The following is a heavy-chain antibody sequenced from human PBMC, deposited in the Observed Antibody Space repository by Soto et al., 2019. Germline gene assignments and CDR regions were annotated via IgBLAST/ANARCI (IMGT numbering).Heavy chain of an antibody. Sequence: SETLSLTCTVSGGSISSSSYYWGWIRQPPGKGLEWIGSIYYSGSTYYNPSLKSRVTISVDTSKNQFSLKLSSVTAADTAVYYCERHLRFLEWLSSFDYWGQGTLVTVSS. V-gene: IGHV4-39*01. CDR1: GGSISSSSYY. J-gene: IGHJ4*02. CDR3: ERHLRFLEWLSSFDY. D-gene: IGHD3-3*01. CDR2: IYYSGST.